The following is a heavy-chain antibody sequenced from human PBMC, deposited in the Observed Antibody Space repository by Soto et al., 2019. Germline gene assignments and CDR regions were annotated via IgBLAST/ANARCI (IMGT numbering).Heavy chain of an antibody. CDR3: ARDGARITVFGVVYYFDY. V-gene: IGHV1-3*01. D-gene: IGHD3-3*01. CDR1: GYTFSSHA. J-gene: IGHJ4*02. Sequence: QVQLVQSGAEVKKPGASVKVSCKASGYTFSSHAMHWVRQAPGQRLDWMGWINAGNGNTKYSQNFQGRVAITRDTSASTAYMELRSLSSEDTAVYYCARDGARITVFGVVYYFDYWGQGTLVTVSS. CDR2: INAGNGNT.